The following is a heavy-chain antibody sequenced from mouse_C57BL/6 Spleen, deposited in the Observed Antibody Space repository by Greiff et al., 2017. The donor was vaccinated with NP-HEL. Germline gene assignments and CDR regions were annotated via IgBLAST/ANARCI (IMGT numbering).Heavy chain of an antibody. Sequence: VQLQQSGAELVRPGASVTLSCKASGYTFTDYEMHWVKQTPVHGLEWIGAIDPETGGTAYNQKFKGKAILTADKSSSTAYMELRSLTSEDSAVYYCTRWRSLAYWGQGTLVTVSA. J-gene: IGHJ3*01. CDR3: TRWRSLAY. CDR1: GYTFTDYE. V-gene: IGHV1-15*01. CDR2: IDPETGGT.